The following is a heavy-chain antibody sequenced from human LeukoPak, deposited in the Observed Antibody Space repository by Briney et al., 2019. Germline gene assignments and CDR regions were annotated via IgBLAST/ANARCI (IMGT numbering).Heavy chain of an antibody. CDR3: ARVQVRNGPAQLGY. V-gene: IGHV1-2*02. D-gene: IGHD1-1*01. Sequence: ASVKVSCKASGYTFTGYYMHWVRQVPGQGLEWMGWINPNSGGTNYAQKFQGRVTMTRDTSISTAYMELSRLRSDDTAVYYCARVQVRNGPAQLGYWGQGTLVTVSS. CDR1: GYTFTGYY. CDR2: INPNSGGT. J-gene: IGHJ4*02.